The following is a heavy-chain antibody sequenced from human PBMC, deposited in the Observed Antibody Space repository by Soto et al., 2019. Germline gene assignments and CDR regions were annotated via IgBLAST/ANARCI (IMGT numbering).Heavy chain of an antibody. V-gene: IGHV3-7*01. Sequence: PGGSQRLSCAASGFNFSSYWLSWVRQAPGKGLEWVANIKQDGSEKYYVDSVKGRFTISRDNAKNSLYLQMNSLRAEDTAVYYCARVMCRLRSSSYSMDFWGQGTSVTGS. CDR3: ARVMCRLRSSSYSMDF. CDR2: IKQDGSEK. D-gene: IGHD6-6*01. CDR1: GFNFSSYW. J-gene: IGHJ6*02.